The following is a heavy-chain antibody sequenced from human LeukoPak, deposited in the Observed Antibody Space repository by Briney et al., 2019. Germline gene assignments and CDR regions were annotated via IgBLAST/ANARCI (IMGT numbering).Heavy chain of an antibody. CDR3: ARDGPTSIAALGYEHMHA. J-gene: IGHJ6*03. Sequence: ASVKVSCTASGYTFTSYGINWVRQAPGQGLEWMGWIGAYKGNTHYAQKLQGRVTMTKDTSTNTAYMELRNLRSDDTAVYYCARDGPTSIAALGYEHMHAYGEGKTFTVSS. CDR2: IGAYKGNT. CDR1: GYTFTSYG. V-gene: IGHV1-18*01. D-gene: IGHD6-6*01.